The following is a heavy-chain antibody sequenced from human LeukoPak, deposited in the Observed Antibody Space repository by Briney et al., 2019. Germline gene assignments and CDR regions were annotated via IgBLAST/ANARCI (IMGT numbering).Heavy chain of an antibody. D-gene: IGHD1-26*01. CDR2: IYHSGST. CDR1: GYSISSGYY. Sequence: PSETLSLTCTVSGYSISSGYYWGWIRQPPGKGLEWIGNIYHSGSTYYNPSLKSRVTISVDTSKNQFSLKLSSVTAADTAVYYCARHSPVGIFYFDYWDQGTLVTVSS. V-gene: IGHV4-38-2*02. CDR3: ARHSPVGIFYFDY. J-gene: IGHJ4*02.